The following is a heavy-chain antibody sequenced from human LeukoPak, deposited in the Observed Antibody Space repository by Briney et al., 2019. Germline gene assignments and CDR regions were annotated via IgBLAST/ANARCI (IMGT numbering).Heavy chain of an antibody. Sequence: GGSLRLSCAPCGFTFSDHYMDWVRQARGKGLEWVARTRTKAKDYTTEYAASVKGRFTVSRDESMHSLYLQMNSLKTEDTAVHYCARGPTVTFNYHYGMDVWGQGTTVTVSS. CDR3: ARGPTVTFNYHYGMDV. V-gene: IGHV3-72*01. CDR2: TRTKAKDYTT. D-gene: IGHD4-17*01. J-gene: IGHJ6*02. CDR1: GFTFSDHY.